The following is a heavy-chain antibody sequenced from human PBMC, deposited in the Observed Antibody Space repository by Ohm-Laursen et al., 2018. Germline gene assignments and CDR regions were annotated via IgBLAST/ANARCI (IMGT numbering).Heavy chain of an antibody. CDR2: ISSSSSYI. J-gene: IGHJ6*02. CDR1: GFTFSTYS. V-gene: IGHV3-21*04. D-gene: IGHD4-11*01. Sequence: SLRLSCAASGFTFSTYSMNWVRQAPGKGLEWVSSISSSSSYIYYADSVKGRFTISRDNAKNSLYLQMNSLRAEDTALYYCAKAPDSNYASYYYYGMDVWGQGTTVTVSS. CDR3: AKAPDSNYASYYYYGMDV.